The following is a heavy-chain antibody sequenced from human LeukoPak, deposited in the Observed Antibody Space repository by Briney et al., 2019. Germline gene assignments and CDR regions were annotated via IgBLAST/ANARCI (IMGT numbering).Heavy chain of an antibody. CDR2: INSDGSST. Sequence: GGSLRLSCAASGFTFSSYWMHWVRQAPGKGLVWVSRINSDGSSTNYADSVKGRFTISRDNAKDTLYLQMNSLRAEDTAVYYCTRESRDFWTGYSHNYYGMDVWGQGTTVTVSS. J-gene: IGHJ6*02. CDR1: GFTFSSYW. CDR3: TRESRDFWTGYSHNYYGMDV. D-gene: IGHD3/OR15-3a*01. V-gene: IGHV3-74*01.